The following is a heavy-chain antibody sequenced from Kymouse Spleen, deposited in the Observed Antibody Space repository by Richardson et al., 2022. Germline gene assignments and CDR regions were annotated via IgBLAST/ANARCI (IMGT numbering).Heavy chain of an antibody. J-gene: IGHJ6*02. Sequence: EVQLVESGGGLVQPGGSLRLSCAASGFTFSSYSMNWVRQAPGKGLEWVSYISSSSSTIYYADSVKGRFTISRDNAKNSLYLQMNSLRDEDTAVYYCARERRRPPITMVRGVTLYYYYGMDVWGQGTTVTVSS. D-gene: IGHD3-10*01. CDR2: ISSSSSTI. V-gene: IGHV3-48*02. CDR3: ARERRRPPITMVRGVTLYYYYGMDV. CDR1: GFTFSSYS.